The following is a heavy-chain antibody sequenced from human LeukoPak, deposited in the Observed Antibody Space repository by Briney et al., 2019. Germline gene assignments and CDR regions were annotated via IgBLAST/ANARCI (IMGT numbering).Heavy chain of an antibody. D-gene: IGHD3-22*01. V-gene: IGHV1-69*13. CDR2: IIPIFGTA. CDR3: ARASSSYYDDAFDI. Sequence: SVKVSCKASGGTFSSYAISWVRQAPGQGLEWMGGIIPIFGTANYAQKFQGRVTIAADESTSTAYMELSSLRSEDTAVYYCARASSSYYDDAFDIWGQGTMVTVSS. CDR1: GGTFSSYA. J-gene: IGHJ3*02.